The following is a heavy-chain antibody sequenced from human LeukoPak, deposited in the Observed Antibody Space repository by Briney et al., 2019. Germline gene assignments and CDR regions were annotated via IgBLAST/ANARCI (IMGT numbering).Heavy chain of an antibody. Sequence: PGGSLRLSCAASGFTFSSYWMHWVRQAPGKGLVWVSRINSDGSSTSYADSVKGRFTISGDNAKNTLYLQMNSLRAEDTAVYYCASSVQLWSPTLYWGQGTLVTVSS. CDR3: ASSVQLWSPTLY. V-gene: IGHV3-74*01. CDR2: INSDGSST. D-gene: IGHD5-18*01. J-gene: IGHJ4*02. CDR1: GFTFSSYW.